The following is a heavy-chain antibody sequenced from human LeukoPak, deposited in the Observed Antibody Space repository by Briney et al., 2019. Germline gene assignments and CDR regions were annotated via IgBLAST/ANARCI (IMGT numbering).Heavy chain of an antibody. J-gene: IGHJ4*02. CDR1: GFNFNSLS. V-gene: IGHV3-23*01. Sequence: PGGSLRLSCAASGFNFNSLSMSWVRQAPGKGLEWVSTISGSGGSTYYADSVKGRFTISRDNSKNTVYLQMNSLRAEDTAVYYCAKDRSCINDVRHGDFDYWGQGTLVTVSS. CDR2: ISGSGGST. D-gene: IGHD2-8*01. CDR3: AKDRSCINDVRHGDFDY.